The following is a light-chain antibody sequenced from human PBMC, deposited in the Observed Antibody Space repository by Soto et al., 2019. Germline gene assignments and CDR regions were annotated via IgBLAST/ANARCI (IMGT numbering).Light chain of an antibody. Sequence: DIQLTKSPSFLSASVGDRVTITCRASQDSSSYLAWYQHKPGKAPKLLIYGASTWQSGIASSFSGSGSGTDFTLTITSLEPEDFATYYCQHLKSYPSTFGQGT. CDR3: QHLKSYPST. J-gene: IGKJ2*01. CDR1: QDSSSY. CDR2: GAS. V-gene: IGKV1-9*01.